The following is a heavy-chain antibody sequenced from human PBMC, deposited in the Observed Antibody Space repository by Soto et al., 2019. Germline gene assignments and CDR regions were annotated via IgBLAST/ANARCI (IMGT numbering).Heavy chain of an antibody. Sequence: SVKVSCKASGFTFTSSAVQWVRQARGKRLEWIGWIVVGSGNTNYAQKFQERVTITREMSTSTAYMELSSLRSEDTAVYYCAADNSGWPTDYWGQGTLVPVSS. CDR2: IVVGSGNT. V-gene: IGHV1-58*01. CDR3: AADNSGWPTDY. CDR1: GFTFTSSA. D-gene: IGHD6-19*01. J-gene: IGHJ4*02.